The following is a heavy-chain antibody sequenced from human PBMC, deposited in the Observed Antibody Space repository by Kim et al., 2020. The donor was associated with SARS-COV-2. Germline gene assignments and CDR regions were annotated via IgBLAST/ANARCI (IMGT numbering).Heavy chain of an antibody. CDR1: GYTFSDYH. D-gene: IGHD2-2*03. J-gene: IGHJ4*02. Sequence: ASGKVSCKASGYTFSDYHIHWVRQAPGQGLERMAWINCKTGVTEYAQMFQGRITVTRDTSISTAYMDVSGLMSDDTAVYYCATWIPVPTGHVPYWGQGTLVTVYS. CDR2: INCKTGVT. V-gene: IGHV1-2*02. CDR3: ATWIPVPTGHVPY.